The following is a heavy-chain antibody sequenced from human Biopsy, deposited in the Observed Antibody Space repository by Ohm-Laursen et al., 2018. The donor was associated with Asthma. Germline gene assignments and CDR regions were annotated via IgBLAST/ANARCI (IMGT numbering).Heavy chain of an antibody. V-gene: IGHV1-58*01. CDR2: IVFASGAT. Sequence: VKISCKASGVALSGYTFEWVRQARGLGLEWIAWIVFASGATNYAQNFQDRLTVTRDMSAGSVSMELRGLSSTDTAVYYCAAGRTSLQGESLIWGQGTLVIVSS. CDR3: AAGRTSLQGESLI. CDR1: GVALSGYT. J-gene: IGHJ4*01. D-gene: IGHD2/OR15-2a*01.